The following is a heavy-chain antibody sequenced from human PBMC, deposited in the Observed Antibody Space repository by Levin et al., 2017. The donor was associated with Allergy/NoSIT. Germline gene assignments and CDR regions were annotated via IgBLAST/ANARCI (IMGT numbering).Heavy chain of an antibody. CDR2: IIPIFGTA. Sequence: ASVKVSCKASGGTFSSYAISWVRQAPGQGLEWMGGIIPIFGTANYAQKFQGRVTITADKSTSTAYMELSSLRSEDTAVYYCARVGLPYYYGSGTLKYYFDYWGQGTLVTVSS. D-gene: IGHD3-10*01. CDR1: GGTFSSYA. J-gene: IGHJ4*02. V-gene: IGHV1-69*06. CDR3: ARVGLPYYYGSGTLKYYFDY.